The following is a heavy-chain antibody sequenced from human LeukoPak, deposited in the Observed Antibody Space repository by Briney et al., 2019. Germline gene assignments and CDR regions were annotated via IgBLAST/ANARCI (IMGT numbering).Heavy chain of an antibody. CDR1: GVSISDFY. Sequence: PSETLSLTCTVPGVSISDFYWSWIRQPPGEGFEWIGYIYHTGHSNYNPSLKSRVTMSVDTSKNHLSLNLTTVTAADSAVYYCARHCIGGTCYDSWGQGTLVTVSS. D-gene: IGHD2-15*01. CDR3: ARHCIGGTCYDS. CDR2: IYHTGHS. J-gene: IGHJ5*01. V-gene: IGHV4-59*08.